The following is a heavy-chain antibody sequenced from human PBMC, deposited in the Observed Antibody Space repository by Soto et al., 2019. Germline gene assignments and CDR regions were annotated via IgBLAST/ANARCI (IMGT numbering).Heavy chain of an antibody. V-gene: IGHV3-48*01. Sequence: EVQVVESGGDLVQPGGSLRLSCAASGFTFSTSKMHWVRQAPGKGLEWVSSITSGGTTMYYADSVKGRFTISRDDALNSLYLQMNSLRVEDTAVDYCLSGWPVIWGQGTLVTVSS. CDR2: ITSGGTTM. CDR3: LSGWPVI. J-gene: IGHJ4*02. CDR1: GFTFSTSK.